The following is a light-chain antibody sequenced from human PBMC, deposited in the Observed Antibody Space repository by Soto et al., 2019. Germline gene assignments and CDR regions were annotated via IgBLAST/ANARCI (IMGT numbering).Light chain of an antibody. CDR1: QSVSSN. CDR2: GVS. CDR3: QQYNNWPRT. Sequence: EIVMTQSPATLSVSPGERATLSCRASQSVSSNLAWYQQKPGQAPRLLIYGVSNRATGIPARFSGSGSGTEFTLTISSLQSEDFAVYYCQQYNNWPRTFGQGTKVEIK. V-gene: IGKV3-15*01. J-gene: IGKJ1*01.